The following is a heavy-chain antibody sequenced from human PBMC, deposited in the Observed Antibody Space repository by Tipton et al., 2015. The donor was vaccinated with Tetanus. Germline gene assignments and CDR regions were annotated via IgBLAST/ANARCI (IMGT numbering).Heavy chain of an antibody. D-gene: IGHD2-15*01. CDR1: GDSISSSSYY. J-gene: IGHJ5*02. V-gene: IGHV4-39*01. CDR2: FYYSGST. Sequence: TLSLTCTVSGDSISSSSYYWGWIRQPPGKGPEWIGSFYYSGSTYYNPSLKSRVTISVDTSKNQFSLKLRPVTAADTAVYYCATSGGGHCGAKCLINFFDPWGQGTLVTVSS. CDR3: ATSGGGHCGAKCLINFFDP.